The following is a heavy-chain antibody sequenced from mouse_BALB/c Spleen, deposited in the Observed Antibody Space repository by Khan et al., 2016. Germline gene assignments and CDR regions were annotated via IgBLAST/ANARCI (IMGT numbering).Heavy chain of an antibody. D-gene: IGHD2-2*01. V-gene: IGHV7-3*02. J-gene: IGHJ4*01. CDR3: ARDMEGYDDAMDY. CDR1: GFTFTDYY. Sequence: EVELVESGGGLVQPGGSLRLSCATSGFTFTDYYMSWVRQPPGKALEWLGFIRHKANGYTTENSASVKGRFTISRDNSQSILYLQMNTLRAEDSATYYCARDMEGYDDAMDYWGQGTPVTVSS. CDR2: IRHKANGYTT.